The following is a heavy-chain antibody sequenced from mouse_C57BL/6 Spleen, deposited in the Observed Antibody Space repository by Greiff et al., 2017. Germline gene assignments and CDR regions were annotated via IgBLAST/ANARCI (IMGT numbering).Heavy chain of an antibody. CDR2: IDPSDSYT. D-gene: IGHD1-1*01. CDR3: ARSPPITTVAYYYAMDY. V-gene: IGHV1-50*01. CDR1: GYTFTSYW. J-gene: IGHJ4*01. Sequence: QVQLQQPGAELVKPGASVKLSCKASGYTFTSYWMQWVKQRPGQGLEWIGEIDPSDSYTNYNQKFKGKATLTVDTSSSTAYMQLSSLTSEDSAVYYCARSPPITTVAYYYAMDYWGQGTSVTVSS.